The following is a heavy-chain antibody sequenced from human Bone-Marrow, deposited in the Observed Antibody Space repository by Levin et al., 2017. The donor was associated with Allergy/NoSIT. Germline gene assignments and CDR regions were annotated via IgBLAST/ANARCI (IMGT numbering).Heavy chain of an antibody. CDR1: GFTFGNYW. CDR3: ARHSWNYLES. J-gene: IGHJ4*02. V-gene: IGHV3-7*03. D-gene: IGHD3-3*02. Sequence: RASVKVSCAASGFTFGNYWMSWVRQAPGKGLEWVANIKPVGSDEDYVDSVRGRFTVPRDNRKNALYLHMHSLRVEHTAVYYCARHSWNYLESWGQGKVVTVSS. CDR2: IKPVGSDE.